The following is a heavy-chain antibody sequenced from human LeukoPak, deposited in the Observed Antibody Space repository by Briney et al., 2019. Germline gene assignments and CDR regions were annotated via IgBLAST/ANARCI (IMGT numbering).Heavy chain of an antibody. J-gene: IGHJ4*02. CDR1: GYAFTPYV. V-gene: IGHV7-4-1*02. D-gene: IGHD1-1*01. Sequence: ASVKVSCKASGYAFTPYVMNWVRQAPGQGLEWMGWISTNTGNPTYARGFTGRFVFSLDTSVSTAYLQINGLKAEDTAVYYCARSRIQDYWGQGPLVRVFS. CDR2: ISTNTGNP. CDR3: ARSRIQDY.